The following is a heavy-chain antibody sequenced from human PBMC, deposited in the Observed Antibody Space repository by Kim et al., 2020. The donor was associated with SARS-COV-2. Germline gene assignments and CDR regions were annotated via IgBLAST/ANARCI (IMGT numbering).Heavy chain of an antibody. Sequence: GGSLRLSCAASGFTFSSYSMNWVRQAPGKGLEWVSYISSSSSTIYYADSVKGRFTISRDNAKNSLYLQMNSLRAEDTAVYYCARDAPGVGYGYFDYWGQGTLVTVSS. CDR2: ISSSSSTI. V-gene: IGHV3-48*04. J-gene: IGHJ4*02. CDR3: ARDAPGVGYGYFDY. CDR1: GFTFSSYS. D-gene: IGHD3-16*01.